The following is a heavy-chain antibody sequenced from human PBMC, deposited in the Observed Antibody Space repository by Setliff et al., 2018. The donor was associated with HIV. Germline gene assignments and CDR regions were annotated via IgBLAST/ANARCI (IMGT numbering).Heavy chain of an antibody. V-gene: IGHV3-73*01. D-gene: IGHD6-19*01. Sequence: PGGSLRLSCAASGFAFVGAEIHWVRQASGKGLEWVGRLRNKFNSLATQYGESLEGRFTIARDDSKNTAYLQMRSLKTDDTAVYFCATNVRVPGSSFDSWGPGSLVTVSS. CDR2: LRNKFNSLAT. J-gene: IGHJ1*01. CDR1: GFAFVGAE. CDR3: ATNVRVPGSSFDS.